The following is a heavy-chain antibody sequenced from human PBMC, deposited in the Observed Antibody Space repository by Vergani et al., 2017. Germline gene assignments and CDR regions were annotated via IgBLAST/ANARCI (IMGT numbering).Heavy chain of an antibody. V-gene: IGHV4-39*07. CDR3: ASVLMVVVVAAKGLAFDI. J-gene: IGHJ3*02. CDR2: IYYSGST. CDR1: GGSISSSSYY. D-gene: IGHD2-15*01. Sequence: QLQLQESGPGLVKPSETLSLTCTVSGGSISSSSYYWGWIRQPPGKELEWIGSIYYSGSTYYNPSLKSRVTISVDTSKNQFSLKLSSVTAADTAVYYCASVLMVVVVAAKGLAFDIWGQGTMVTVSS.